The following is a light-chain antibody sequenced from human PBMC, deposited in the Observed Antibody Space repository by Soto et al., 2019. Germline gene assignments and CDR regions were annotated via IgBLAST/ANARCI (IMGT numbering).Light chain of an antibody. CDR1: NSNIGRNT. CDR3: SSYTSSSTVV. J-gene: IGLJ2*01. Sequence: QSVLTQPPSASGTPGQRVTISCSGSNSNIGRNTVNWYQQVPGTAPKVLIYNNNQRPSGVPDRFSGSKSGTAASLAISGLRSEDEADYYCSSYTSSSTVVFGGGTKLTVL. CDR2: NNN. V-gene: IGLV1-44*01.